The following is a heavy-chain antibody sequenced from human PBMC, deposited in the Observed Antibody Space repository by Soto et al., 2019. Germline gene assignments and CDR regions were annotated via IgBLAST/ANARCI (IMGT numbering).Heavy chain of an antibody. V-gene: IGHV1-18*01. J-gene: IGHJ4*02. CDR3: AGGIRVGQGFDD. Sequence: QVQLVQSGAEVKKPGASVKVSCKASGDTFASYGISWVRQAPGQGLQWMGWISVNSGNTKYAQTLQGRDTMTTDSPTTTVFMELRSLRSDDTAVYYWAGGIRVGQGFDDWGQGTLVSVSS. D-gene: IGHD2-2*01. CDR2: ISVNSGNT. CDR1: GDTFASYG.